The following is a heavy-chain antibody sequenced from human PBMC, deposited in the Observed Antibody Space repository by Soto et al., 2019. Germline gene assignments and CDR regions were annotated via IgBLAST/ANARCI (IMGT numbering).Heavy chain of an antibody. CDR1: GGSISSGGYY. D-gene: IGHD3-22*01. J-gene: IGHJ4*02. V-gene: IGHV4-31*03. CDR3: ARSDYYDSSGYPY. CDR2: IYYSGST. Sequence: SETLSLTCTVSGGSISSGGYYWSWIRQHPGKGLEWIGYIYYSGSTYYNPSLKSRVTISVDTSKNQFSLKLSSVTAADTAVYYCARSDYYDSSGYPYWGQGTLVTVSS.